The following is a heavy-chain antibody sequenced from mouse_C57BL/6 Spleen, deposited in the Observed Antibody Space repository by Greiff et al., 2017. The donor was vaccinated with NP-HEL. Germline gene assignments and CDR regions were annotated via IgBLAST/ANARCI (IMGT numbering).Heavy chain of an antibody. D-gene: IGHD2-3*01. J-gene: IGHJ2*01. CDR3: ARRGMGNYYFGY. Sequence: QVQLQQPGAELVMPGASVKLSCKASGYTFTSYWMHWVKQRPGQGLEWIGEIDPSDSYTNYNQKFKGKSTLTVDKSSSTAYMQLSSLTSEVSAVYYCARRGMGNYYFGYWGQGTTLTVAS. CDR2: IDPSDSYT. CDR1: GYTFTSYW. V-gene: IGHV1-69*01.